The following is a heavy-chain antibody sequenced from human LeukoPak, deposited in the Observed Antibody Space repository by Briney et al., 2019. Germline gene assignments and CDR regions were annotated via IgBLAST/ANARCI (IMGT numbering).Heavy chain of an antibody. V-gene: IGHV3-21*01. Sequence: ASVKVSCKASGYTFSAYTMSWVRQAPGKGLEWVSSITTSSDYKYYADSLRGRLTISRDNAKNSLFLQMNSLRGDDTAVYYCARDPAATPLDYWGQGILVTVSS. CDR3: ARDPAATPLDY. CDR2: ITTSSDYK. D-gene: IGHD6-13*01. CDR1: GYTFSAYT. J-gene: IGHJ4*02.